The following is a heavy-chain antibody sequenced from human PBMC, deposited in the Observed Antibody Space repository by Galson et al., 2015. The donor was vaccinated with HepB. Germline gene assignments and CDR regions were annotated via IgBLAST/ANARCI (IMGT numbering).Heavy chain of an antibody. CDR3: ARLVRFGESNWVDP. D-gene: IGHD3-10*01. J-gene: IGHJ5*02. V-gene: IGHV3-11*06. CDR2: ISGTNGDR. CDR1: GFTFSDYY. Sequence: SLRLSCAASGFTFSDYYMSWIRQAPGKGLEWVSYISGTNGDRTYADSVKGRFTISRDNAKDSLYLQMNTLRAEDTAVYYCARLVRFGESNWVDPWGQGTLVTVSS.